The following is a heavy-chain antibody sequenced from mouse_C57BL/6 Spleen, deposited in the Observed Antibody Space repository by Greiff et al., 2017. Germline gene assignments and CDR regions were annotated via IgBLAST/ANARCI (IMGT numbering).Heavy chain of an antibody. CDR2: ISYSGST. J-gene: IGHJ1*03. CDR3: ARGGGNYWYFDV. D-gene: IGHD2-1*01. Sequence: EVQLQQSGPGMVKPSQSLSLTCTVTGYSITSGYDWHWIRHFPGNKLEWMGYISYSGSTNYNPSLKSRISITHDTSKNHFFLKVNSVTTEDTATYYGARGGGNYWYFDVWGTGTTVTVSS. V-gene: IGHV3-1*01. CDR1: GYSITSGYD.